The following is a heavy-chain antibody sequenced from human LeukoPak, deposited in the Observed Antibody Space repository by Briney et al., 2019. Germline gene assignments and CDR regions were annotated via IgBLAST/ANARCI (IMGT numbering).Heavy chain of an antibody. Sequence: ASVKVSCKASGYTFTSYDINWVRQATGQGLEWMGWMNPNSGNTGYAQKFQGRVTITRNTSISTAYMELSSLRSEDTAVYYCAYTVVRGVIIYNWFDPWGQGTLVTVSS. V-gene: IGHV1-8*03. CDR1: GYTFTSYD. CDR3: AYTVVRGVIIYNWFDP. J-gene: IGHJ5*02. D-gene: IGHD3-10*01. CDR2: MNPNSGNT.